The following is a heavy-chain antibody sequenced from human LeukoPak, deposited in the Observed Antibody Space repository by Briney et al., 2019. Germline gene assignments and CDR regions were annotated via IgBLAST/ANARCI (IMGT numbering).Heavy chain of an antibody. CDR3: AATGYGSRYYYYYDMDV. CDR2: IYTSGST. Sequence: SQTLSLTCSVSGGSISSGNYYWSWIRQPAGKGLEWIGRIYTSGSTNYNPSLKSRVTISVDTSKNQFSLKLSSVTAADTAVYYCAATGYGSRYYYYYDMDVWGLGTTVTVSS. CDR1: GGSISSGNYY. D-gene: IGHD4-17*01. V-gene: IGHV4-61*02. J-gene: IGHJ6*02.